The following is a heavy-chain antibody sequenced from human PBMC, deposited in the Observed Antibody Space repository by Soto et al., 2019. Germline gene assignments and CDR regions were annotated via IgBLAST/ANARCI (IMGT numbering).Heavy chain of an antibody. CDR1: GFTFSSSA. V-gene: IGHV3-23*01. Sequence: EVQLLDSGGALVQPGGSLRLSCTASGFTFSSSAMSWVRQSPGKGLEWVSAISDGNGDSTYYAGSVKGRFTISRDNTKNGLYLQMNDLRAEDPALYYCAKGGGGDHGYWGQGTLVTVSS. J-gene: IGHJ4*02. CDR2: ISDGNGDST. CDR3: AKGGGGDHGY. D-gene: IGHD2-21*02.